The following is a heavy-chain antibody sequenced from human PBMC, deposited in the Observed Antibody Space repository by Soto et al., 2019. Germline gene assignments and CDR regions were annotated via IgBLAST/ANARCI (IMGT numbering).Heavy chain of an antibody. CDR2: ISGSGGST. V-gene: IGHV3-23*01. J-gene: IGHJ4*02. CDR3: AKDCGTSITGTNYFDY. D-gene: IGHD1-7*01. Sequence: GGSLRLSCAASGFTFSSYAMSWVRQAPGKGLEWVSAISGSGGSTYYADSVKGRFTISRDNSKNTLYLQMNSLRAEDTAVYYCAKDCGTSITGTNYFDYWGQGTLVTVSS. CDR1: GFTFSSYA.